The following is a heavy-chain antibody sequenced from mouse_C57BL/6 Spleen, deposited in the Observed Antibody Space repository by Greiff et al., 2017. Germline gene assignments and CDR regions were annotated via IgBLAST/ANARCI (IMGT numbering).Heavy chain of an antibody. CDR1: GFTFSDYY. J-gene: IGHJ1*03. V-gene: IGHV5-16*01. D-gene: IGHD1-1*01. CDR2: INYDGSST. CDR3: ARDSSYYYGSSFTYFDV. Sequence: EVQVVESEGGLVQPGSSMKLSCTASGFTFSDYYMAWVRQVPEKGLEWVANINYDGSSTYYLDSLKSRFIISRDNAKNILYLQMSSLKSEDTATYYCARDSSYYYGSSFTYFDVWGTGTTVTVSS.